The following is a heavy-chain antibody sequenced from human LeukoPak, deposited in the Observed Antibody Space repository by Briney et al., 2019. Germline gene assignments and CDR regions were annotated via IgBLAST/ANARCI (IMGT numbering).Heavy chain of an antibody. CDR3: AKPIRSSWYYFDY. CDR2: ISGSAGTT. D-gene: IGHD6-13*01. V-gene: IGHV3-23*01. J-gene: IGHJ4*02. Sequence: GGSLRLSCAASGFTFISHAMSWVRQAPGKGLEWVSTISGSAGTTYYADSVKGRFTISRDNSKNTLYLQMNSLRAEDTAIYYCAKPIRSSWYYFDYWGQGTLVTVSS. CDR1: GFTFISHA.